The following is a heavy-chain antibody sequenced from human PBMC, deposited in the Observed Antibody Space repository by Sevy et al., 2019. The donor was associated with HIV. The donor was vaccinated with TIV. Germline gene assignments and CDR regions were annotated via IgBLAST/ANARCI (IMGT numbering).Heavy chain of an antibody. Sequence: GGSLRLSCVASGFTFSSNYMSWVRQAPGKGLEWVSYIYSGGSTDYADSVKGRFTISRDNSKNTLYMQMNSLRAEDTAVYYCAREDPTGPQSDYWGQGTLVTVSS. CDR1: GFTFSSNY. CDR3: AREDPTGPQSDY. J-gene: IGHJ4*02. CDR2: IYSGGST. V-gene: IGHV3-53*01.